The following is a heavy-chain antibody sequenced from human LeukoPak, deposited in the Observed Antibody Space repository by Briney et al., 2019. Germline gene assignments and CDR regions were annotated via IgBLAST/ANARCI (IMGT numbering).Heavy chain of an antibody. Sequence: GGSLRLSCAASGFTFSSYAMHWVRQAPGKGLEWVAVISYDGSNKYYADSVKGRFTISRDNSKNTLYLQMNSLRAEDTAVYYCAREAAAGNGHMGYFDYWGQGTLVTVSS. V-gene: IGHV3-30*04. J-gene: IGHJ4*02. CDR2: ISYDGSNK. CDR3: AREAAAGNGHMGYFDY. CDR1: GFTFSSYA. D-gene: IGHD6-13*01.